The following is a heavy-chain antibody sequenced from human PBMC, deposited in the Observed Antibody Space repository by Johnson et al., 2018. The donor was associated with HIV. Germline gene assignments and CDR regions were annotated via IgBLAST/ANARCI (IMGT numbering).Heavy chain of an antibody. J-gene: IGHJ3*02. V-gene: IGHV3-30*14. CDR1: GFTFSSYA. Sequence: QMQLVEPGGGVVQPGRSLRLSCAASGFTFSSYAMHWVRQAPGKGLEWVAVISYDGSNKYYADSVKGRFTISRDNSKNTLYLQMGSLRAEDMAVYYCAREGGGHDYGDRDAFDIWGQGTMVTVSS. D-gene: IGHD4-17*01. CDR3: AREGGGHDYGDRDAFDI. CDR2: ISYDGSNK.